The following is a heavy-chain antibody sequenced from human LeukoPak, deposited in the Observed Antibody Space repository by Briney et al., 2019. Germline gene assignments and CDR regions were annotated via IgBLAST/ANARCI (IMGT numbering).Heavy chain of an antibody. J-gene: IGHJ3*02. CDR3: ARTVTTDYAFDI. Sequence: SGGSLRLSCAASGFTFSSYAMNWVRQAPGKGLEWVSTISGSADGTYYADSVKGRFTISRDNSKSTLYLQMNSLRAEDTAVYYGARTVTTDYAFDIWGQGTMVTVSS. V-gene: IGHV3-23*01. CDR2: ISGSADGT. D-gene: IGHD4-17*01. CDR1: GFTFSSYA.